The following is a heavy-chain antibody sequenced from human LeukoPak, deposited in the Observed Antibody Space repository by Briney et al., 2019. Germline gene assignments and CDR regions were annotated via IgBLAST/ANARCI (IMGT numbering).Heavy chain of an antibody. CDR1: GGSISSSSYY. D-gene: IGHD1-26*01. CDR2: IYYSGRT. Sequence: PSETLSLTCTVSGGSISSSSYYWGWNRQSPGKGLEWIGSIYYSGRTYYNPSLKSRVTISIDTSKNQFSLKPSSVTAADTAVYYCARGRSVGGSYYGPTNWFDPWGQGTLVTVSS. J-gene: IGHJ5*02. V-gene: IGHV4-39*07. CDR3: ARGRSVGGSYYGPTNWFDP.